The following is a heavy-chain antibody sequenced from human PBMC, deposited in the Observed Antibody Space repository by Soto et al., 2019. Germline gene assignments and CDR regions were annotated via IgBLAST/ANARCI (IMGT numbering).Heavy chain of an antibody. CDR2: IYYSGIT. CDR3: ARQTRYMGYALWPPYPFDP. D-gene: IGHD5-12*01. Sequence: GSLRLSCTVSGFAFNNYGINLFRQATGKGLEWIETIYYSGITYYNPSLKSRDTISVDTSKNQFSLRLGSVTSADTAVYYCARQTRYMGYALWPPYPFDPWGQGLLVTVSS. J-gene: IGHJ5*02. V-gene: IGHV4-39*01. CDR1: GFAFNNYGIN.